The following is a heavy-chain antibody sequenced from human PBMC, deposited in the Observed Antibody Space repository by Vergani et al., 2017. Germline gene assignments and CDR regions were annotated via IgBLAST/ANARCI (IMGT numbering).Heavy chain of an antibody. J-gene: IGHJ5*02. V-gene: IGHV3-23*03. CDR1: GFTFSSYA. Sequence: EVQLLESGGGLVQPGGSLRLSCAASGFTFSSYAMSWVRQAPGKGLEWVSVIYSGGSSTYYADSVKGRFTISRDNSKNTLYLQMNSLRAEDTAVYYCASAGDIVVVPAASWFDPWGQGTLVTVSS. D-gene: IGHD2-2*01. CDR3: ASAGDIVVVPAASWFDP. CDR2: IYSGGSST.